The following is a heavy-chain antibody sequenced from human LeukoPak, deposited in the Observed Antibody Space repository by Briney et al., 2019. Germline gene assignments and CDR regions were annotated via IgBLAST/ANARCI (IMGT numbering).Heavy chain of an antibody. CDR3: ARDTYGSGSYYNGPYYYGMDV. CDR1: GGSFSSYY. J-gene: IGHJ6*02. Sequence: SETLSLTCAVYGGSFSSYYWSWIRQPPGKGLEWIGYIYYSGSTNYNPSLKSRVTISVDTSKNQFSLKLSSVTAADTAVYYCARDTYGSGSYYNGPYYYGMDVWGQGTTVTVSS. CDR2: IYYSGST. D-gene: IGHD3-10*01. V-gene: IGHV4-59*01.